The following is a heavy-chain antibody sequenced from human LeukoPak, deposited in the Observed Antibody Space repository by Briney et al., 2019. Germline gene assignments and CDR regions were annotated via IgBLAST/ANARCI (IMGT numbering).Heavy chain of an antibody. J-gene: IGHJ4*02. D-gene: IGHD5/OR15-5a*01. CDR1: GFTFSSYW. CDR2: INRDGSDK. V-gene: IGHV3-7*03. CDR3: ARNVYTLY. Sequence: GGSLRLSCAASGFTFSSYWMSWVRQAPGKGREWVANINRDGSDKYYVDSVKGRFTISRDNAKNSLYLQMNSLRAEDTAVYYCARNVYTLYWGQGTLVTVSS.